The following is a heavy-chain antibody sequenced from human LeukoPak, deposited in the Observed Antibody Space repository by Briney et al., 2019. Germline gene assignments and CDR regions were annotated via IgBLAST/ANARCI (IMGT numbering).Heavy chain of an antibody. Sequence: SETLSLTCTVSGGSIISGSYYWSWIRQPAGQGLEWIGRIYTSGSTNYNPSLKSRVTISVDTSKNQFSLKLSSVTAADTAVYYCARMGVAGYYYMDVWGKGITVTVSS. V-gene: IGHV4-61*02. D-gene: IGHD6-19*01. J-gene: IGHJ6*03. CDR2: IYTSGST. CDR1: GGSIISGSYY. CDR3: ARMGVAGYYYMDV.